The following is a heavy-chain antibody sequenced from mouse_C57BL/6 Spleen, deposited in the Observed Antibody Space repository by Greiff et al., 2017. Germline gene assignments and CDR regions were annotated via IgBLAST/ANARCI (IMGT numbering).Heavy chain of an antibody. D-gene: IGHD1-3*01. CDR3: ARRGYKYFDY. Sequence: QVQLQQPGAELVMPGASVKLSCKASGYTFTSYWMHWVKQRPGQGLEWIGEIDPSDSYTNYNQKFKGKSTLTVDKSSSTAYMQLSSLTSEDSAVYYCARRGYKYFDYGRQGTTLTVSS. V-gene: IGHV1-69*01. CDR1: GYTFTSYW. J-gene: IGHJ2*01. CDR2: IDPSDSYT.